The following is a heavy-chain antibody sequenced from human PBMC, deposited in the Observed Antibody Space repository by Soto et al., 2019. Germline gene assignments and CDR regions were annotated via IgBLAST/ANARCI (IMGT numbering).Heavy chain of an antibody. Sequence: GLDLGWLALIYWDDDKRYSPSLKSRLTITKDTSKNQVVLTMTNMDPVDTATYYCAHSPSGYDKYYFDYWGQGTLVTVSS. CDR2: IYWDDDK. V-gene: IGHV2-5*02. D-gene: IGHD5-12*01. CDR3: AHSPSGYDKYYFDY. J-gene: IGHJ4*02.